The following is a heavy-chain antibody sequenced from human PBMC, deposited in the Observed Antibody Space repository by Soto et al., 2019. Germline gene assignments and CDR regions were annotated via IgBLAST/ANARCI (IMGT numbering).Heavy chain of an antibody. CDR1: GGSISSGDYY. CDR3: ARGGGNWNARSIGFDP. V-gene: IGHV4-30-4*01. D-gene: IGHD1-1*01. J-gene: IGHJ5*02. CDR2: IYYSGST. Sequence: QVQLQESGPGLVKPSQTLSLTCTVSGGSISSGDYYWSWIRQPPGKGLEWIGYIYYSGSTYYNPSLKSRVTISVDTSKNQFSLKLSSVTAADTAVYYCARGGGNWNARSIGFDPWGQGTLVTVSS.